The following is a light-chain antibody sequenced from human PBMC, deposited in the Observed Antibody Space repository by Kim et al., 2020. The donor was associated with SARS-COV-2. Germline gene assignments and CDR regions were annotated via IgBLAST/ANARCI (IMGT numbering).Light chain of an antibody. V-gene: IGKV3-20*01. CDR2: GAS. CDR1: QSLSSTF. CDR3: QQYGSSPQT. J-gene: IGKJ1*01. Sequence: EIVLTQSPGSLSLSPGDKATLSCRASQSLSSTFLAWYQQKPGQAPRLLIYGASSWAPGIPDRFSGSGSGTDFTLTISSVEPEDSAVYYCQQYGSSPQTFGQGTKVDIK.